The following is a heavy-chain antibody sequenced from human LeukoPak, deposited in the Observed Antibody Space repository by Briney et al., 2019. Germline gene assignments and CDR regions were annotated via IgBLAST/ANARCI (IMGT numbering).Heavy chain of an antibody. Sequence: SETLSLTCTVSGGSISGYYWSWIRQPPGKGLEWIGYIYYSGSTNYNPSLKSRVTISVDTSKNQFSLKLSSVTAADTAVYYCARGSGHRILWWTFDYWGQGTLVTVSS. CDR3: ARGSGHRILWWTFDY. CDR2: IYYSGST. V-gene: IGHV4-59*01. D-gene: IGHD2-21*01. J-gene: IGHJ4*02. CDR1: GGSISGYY.